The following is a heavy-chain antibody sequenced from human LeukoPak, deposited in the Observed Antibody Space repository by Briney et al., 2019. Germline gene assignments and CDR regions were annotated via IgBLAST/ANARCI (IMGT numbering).Heavy chain of an antibody. D-gene: IGHD5-12*01. CDR3: ARVRGYAHKLYFDY. J-gene: IGHJ4*02. CDR2: ISSSSSYI. V-gene: IGHV3-21*01. Sequence: GGSLRLSCAASGFTFSSYSMNWVRQAPGKGLEWVSSISSSSSYIYYADSVKGRFTISRDNAKNSLYLQMNSLRAEDTAVYYCARVRGYAHKLYFDYWGQGTLVTVSS. CDR1: GFTFSSYS.